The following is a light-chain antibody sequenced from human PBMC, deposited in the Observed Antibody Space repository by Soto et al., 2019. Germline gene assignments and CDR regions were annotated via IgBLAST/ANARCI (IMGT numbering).Light chain of an antibody. CDR3: QVWETGSYHPVV. V-gene: IGLV3-21*02. CDR2: DDS. J-gene: IGLJ2*01. Sequence: SYELTQPPSVSVSPGQTARITCGGDKIGGESVHWYQQGPGQAPVLVVYDDSHRPSGIPERISGSKSGNTATLTISRVEAGDEADYYCQVWETGSYHPVVFGGGTKLTVL. CDR1: KIGGES.